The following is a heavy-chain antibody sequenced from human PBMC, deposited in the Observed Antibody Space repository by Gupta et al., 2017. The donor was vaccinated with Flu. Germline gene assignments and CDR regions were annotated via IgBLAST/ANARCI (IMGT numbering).Heavy chain of an antibody. V-gene: IGHV2-5*01. CDR2: IYWNDDK. CDR3: AHSRGSLRYFDWLGHNWFDP. J-gene: IGHJ5*02. D-gene: IGHD3-9*01. Sequence: GWIRQPPGKALEWLALIYWNDDKRYSPSLKSRLTITKDTSKNQVVLTMTNMDPVDTATYYCAHSRGSLRYFDWLGHNWFDPWGQGTLVTVSS.